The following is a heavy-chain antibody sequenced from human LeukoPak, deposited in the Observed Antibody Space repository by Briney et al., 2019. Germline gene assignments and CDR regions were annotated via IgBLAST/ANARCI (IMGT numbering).Heavy chain of an antibody. CDR1: GYSISSGYY. CDR2: IYHSGST. V-gene: IGHV4-38-2*02. CDR3: ARVPGFRTEGHAFDI. D-gene: IGHD1-1*01. J-gene: IGHJ3*02. Sequence: SETLSLTCTVSGYSISSGYYWGWIRQPPGKGLEWIGSIYHSGSTYYNPSLKSRVTISVDTSKNQFSLKLSSVTAADTAVYYCARVPGFRTEGHAFDIWGQGTMVTVSS.